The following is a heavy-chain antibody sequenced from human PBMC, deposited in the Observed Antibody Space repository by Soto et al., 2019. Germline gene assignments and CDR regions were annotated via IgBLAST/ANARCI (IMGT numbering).Heavy chain of an antibody. CDR1: GFTFSNAW. CDR3: TTDSLVLRFLEWAFDP. V-gene: IGHV3-15*01. CDR2: IKSKTDGGTT. J-gene: IGHJ5*02. Sequence: EVQLVESGGGLVKPGGSLRLSCAASGFTFSNAWMSWVRQAPGKGLEWVGRIKSKTDGGTTDYAAPVKGRFTISRDDSKNTLYLQMNSLKTEGTAVYYCTTDSLVLRFLEWAFDPWGQGTLVTVSS. D-gene: IGHD3-3*01.